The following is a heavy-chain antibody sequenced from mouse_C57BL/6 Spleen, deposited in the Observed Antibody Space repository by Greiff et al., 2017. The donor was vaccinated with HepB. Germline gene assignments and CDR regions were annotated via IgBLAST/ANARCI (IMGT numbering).Heavy chain of an antibody. CDR3: ARDFDGSNPYWYFDV. CDR1: GFTFSDYY. CDR2: INYDGSST. J-gene: IGHJ1*03. V-gene: IGHV5-16*01. Sequence: EVKLVESEGGLVQPGSSMKLSCTASGFTFSDYYMAWVRQVPEKGLEWVANINYDGSSTYYLDSLKSRFIISRDNAKNNLYLQMSSLKSEDTATYDCARDFDGSNPYWYFDVWGKGTTVTVSS. D-gene: IGHD1-1*01.